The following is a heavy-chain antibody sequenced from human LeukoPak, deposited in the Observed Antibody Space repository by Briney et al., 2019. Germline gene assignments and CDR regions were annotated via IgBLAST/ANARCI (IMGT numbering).Heavy chain of an antibody. J-gene: IGHJ6*02. V-gene: IGHV3-30*18. CDR1: GFTFSSYG. Sequence: GRSLRLSCAASGFTFSSYGMHWVRQAPGKGLEWVAVISYDGSNKYYADSVKGRFTISRDNSKNTLYLQMNSLRAEDTAVYYCAKEGGKTSYYYYYGMDVWGQGTTVTVSS. CDR2: ISYDGSNK. D-gene: IGHD1-26*01. CDR3: AKEGGKTSYYYYYGMDV.